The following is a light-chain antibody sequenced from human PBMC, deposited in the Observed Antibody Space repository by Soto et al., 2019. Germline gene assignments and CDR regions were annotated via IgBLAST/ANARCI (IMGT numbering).Light chain of an antibody. J-gene: IGLJ2*01. CDR1: SSDVGSYKY. Sequence: QSALTPPASVSGSPGQSITISCTGTSSDVGSYKYVSWYQQRPGKAPKLMIFEVSNRPAGVSNRFSGSKSGNTASLTISGLQSEDEADSSGSAYSDSSTLVVFGGGTKLTVL. CDR3: SAYSDSSTLVV. CDR2: EVS. V-gene: IGLV2-14*01.